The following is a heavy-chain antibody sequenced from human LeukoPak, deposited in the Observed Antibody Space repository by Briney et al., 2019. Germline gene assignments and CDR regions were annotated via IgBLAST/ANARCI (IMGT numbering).Heavy chain of an antibody. CDR1: GYTFTSYY. D-gene: IGHD6-25*01. V-gene: IGHV1-46*01. CDR2: INPSGGST. J-gene: IGHJ6*03. CDR3: ARENSIAAGHNYYYYMDV. Sequence: ASVKVSCKASGYTFTSYYMHWVRQAPGQGLEWMGIINPSGGSTSYAQKFQGRVTMTRDTSTSTVYMELSSLRSEDTAVYYCARENSIAAGHNYYYYMDVWGKGTTVTISS.